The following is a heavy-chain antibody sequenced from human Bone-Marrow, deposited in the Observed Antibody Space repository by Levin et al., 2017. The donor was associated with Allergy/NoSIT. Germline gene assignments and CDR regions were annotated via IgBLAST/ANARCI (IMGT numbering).Heavy chain of an antibody. J-gene: IGHJ3*02. D-gene: IGHD2-2*01. CDR1: GFTFSNAW. Sequence: GGSLRLSCAASGFTFSNAWMSWVRQAPGKGLEWVGRIKSKTDGGTTDYAAPVKGRFTISRDDSKNTLYLQMNSLKTEDTAVYYCTTWNVVPAAIGGARAFDSWGQGTMVTVSS. CDR2: IKSKTDGGTT. V-gene: IGHV3-15*01. CDR3: TTWNVVPAAIGGARAFDS.